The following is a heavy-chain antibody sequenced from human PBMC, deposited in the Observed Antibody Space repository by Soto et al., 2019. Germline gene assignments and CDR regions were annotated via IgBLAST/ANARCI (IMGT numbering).Heavy chain of an antibody. CDR3: ARGYCSNGVCFPFDY. CDR1: GYTFTSYY. D-gene: IGHD2-8*01. Sequence: ASVKVSCKASGYTFTSYYMHWVRQAPGQGLEWMGVINPTGGSTSYAQKFQGRVTMTRDTSTSTVYMELSSLRSEDTAVYYCARGYCSNGVCFPFDYWGQGTLVTVSS. J-gene: IGHJ4*02. V-gene: IGHV1-46*01. CDR2: INPTGGST.